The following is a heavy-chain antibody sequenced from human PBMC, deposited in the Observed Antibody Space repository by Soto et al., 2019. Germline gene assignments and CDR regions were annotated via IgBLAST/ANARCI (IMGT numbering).Heavy chain of an antibody. D-gene: IGHD3-22*01. CDR1: GGTFSSYT. CDR3: ARDLKAHYYDSSGYYL. CDR2: IIPILGIA. Sequence: SVKVSCKASGGTFSSYTISWVRQAPGQGLEWMGRIIPILGIANYAQKFQGRVTITADKSTSTAYMELSSLRSEDTAVYYCARDLKAHYYDSSGYYLWGQGTLVTVSS. V-gene: IGHV1-69*04. J-gene: IGHJ5*02.